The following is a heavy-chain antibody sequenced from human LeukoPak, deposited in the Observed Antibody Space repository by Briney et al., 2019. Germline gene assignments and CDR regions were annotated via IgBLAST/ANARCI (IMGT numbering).Heavy chain of an antibody. CDR1: GFTFSSYS. CDR3: ARHVVAVGFDY. Sequence: PGGSLRLSCAASGFTFSSYSMNWVHQAPGKGLEWVSSITSSSSYIYYADSVKGRFTISRDNAKNSLYLQMNSLRAEDTAVYYCARHVVAVGFDYWGQGTLVTVSS. CDR2: ITSSSSYI. J-gene: IGHJ4*02. D-gene: IGHD3-22*01. V-gene: IGHV3-21*01.